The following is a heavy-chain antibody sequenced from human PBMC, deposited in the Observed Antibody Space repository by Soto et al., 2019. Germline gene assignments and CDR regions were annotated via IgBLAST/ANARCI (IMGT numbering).Heavy chain of an antibody. V-gene: IGHV1-69*02. CDR2: IIPILGIA. Sequence: SVKVSCKASGGTFSSYTISWVRQAPGQGLEWMGRIIPILGIANYAQKFQGRVTITADKSTSTAYMELSSLRSEDTAVYYCARALDSVSSRDYWGQGTLVTVSS. CDR1: GGTFSSYT. CDR3: ARALDSVSSRDY. D-gene: IGHD3-9*01. J-gene: IGHJ4*02.